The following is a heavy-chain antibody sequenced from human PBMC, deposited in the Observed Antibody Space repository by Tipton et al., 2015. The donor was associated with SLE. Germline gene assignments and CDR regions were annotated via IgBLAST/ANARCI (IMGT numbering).Heavy chain of an antibody. D-gene: IGHD5-24*01. J-gene: IGHJ3*02. Sequence: SLRLSCAASGFTFSSYWMHWVRQAPGKGLEWVSYISSSGSTIYYADSVKGRFTISRDNSKNTLYLQMNSLRAEDTAVYYCAREGFGMATTGPAFDIWGQGTMVTVSS. CDR2: ISSSGSTI. CDR1: GFTFSSYW. CDR3: AREGFGMATTGPAFDI. V-gene: IGHV3-48*01.